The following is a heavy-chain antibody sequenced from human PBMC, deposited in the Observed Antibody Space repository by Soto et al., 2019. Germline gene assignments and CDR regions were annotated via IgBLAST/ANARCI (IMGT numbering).Heavy chain of an antibody. J-gene: IGHJ4*02. D-gene: IGHD5-18*01. CDR3: AKEWFPQDTAMVRLDY. Sequence: GGSLRLSCAASGFTFSSYGMHWVRQAPGKGLEWVAVISYDGSNKYYADSVKGRFTISRDNSKNTLYLQMNSLRAEDTAVYYCAKEWFPQDTAMVRLDYWGQGTLVTVS. V-gene: IGHV3-30*18. CDR1: GFTFSSYG. CDR2: ISYDGSNK.